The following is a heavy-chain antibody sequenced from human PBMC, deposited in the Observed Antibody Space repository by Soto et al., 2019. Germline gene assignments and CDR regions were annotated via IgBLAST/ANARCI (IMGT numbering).Heavy chain of an antibody. V-gene: IGHV3-30-3*01. CDR3: ARVPWIGGSSTKKKNYYYYYGMDV. J-gene: IGHJ6*02. D-gene: IGHD2-2*01. CDR1: GFTFSSYA. Sequence: GGSLRLSCAASGFTFSSYAMHWVRQAPGKGLEWVAVISYDGSNKYYADSVKGRFTISRDNSKNTVYLQMNSLRAEDTAVYYCARVPWIGGSSTKKKNYYYYYGMDVWGQGTTVTVSS. CDR2: ISYDGSNK.